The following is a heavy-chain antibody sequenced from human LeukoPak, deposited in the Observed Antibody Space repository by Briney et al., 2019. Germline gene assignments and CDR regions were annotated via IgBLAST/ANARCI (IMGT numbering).Heavy chain of an antibody. CDR1: GGSISSSSYY. J-gene: IGHJ4*02. Sequence: SESLSLTCTVSGGSISSSSYYWGWIRQPPGRGLEWIGRIYYSGSTYYNPSLKSRVTISVDTSKNQFSLKLSSVTAADTAVYYCARQRGRWLPNSNFDYWGQGTLVTVSS. D-gene: IGHD5-24*01. CDR2: IYYSGST. CDR3: ARQRGRWLPNSNFDY. V-gene: IGHV4-39*01.